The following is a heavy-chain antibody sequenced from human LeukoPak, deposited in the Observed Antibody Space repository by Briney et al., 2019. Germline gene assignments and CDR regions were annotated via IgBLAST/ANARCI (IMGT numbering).Heavy chain of an antibody. V-gene: IGHV3-53*01. CDR3: AKDEAASGGGLAS. D-gene: IGHD6-25*01. J-gene: IGHJ5*01. Sequence: GGSLRLSCSASGFTVSGTHMSWVRQAPGKGLEWVSAMYTGGTTYYADSVTGRFTVSRDTSRNTLFLHMNSLRAEDTAVYYCAKDEAASGGGLASWGQGTLVIVSS. CDR1: GFTVSGTH. CDR2: MYTGGTT.